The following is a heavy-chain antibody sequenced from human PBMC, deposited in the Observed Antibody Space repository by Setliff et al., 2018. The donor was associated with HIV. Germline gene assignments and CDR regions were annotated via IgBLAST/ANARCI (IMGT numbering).Heavy chain of an antibody. CDR1: GGSVSDTSYY. Sequence: SETLSLTCTVSGGSVSDTSYYWGWIRQPPGKGLEWLANVYYSGGTYYNPSLNSRVTIAVDTSNHQFSLKLSSVTAADTAVYYCARLSLSLVRGIINSGDRFFDYWGQGSLVTVSS. J-gene: IGHJ4*02. D-gene: IGHD3-10*01. CDR2: VYYSGGT. CDR3: ARLSLSLVRGIINSGDRFFDY. V-gene: IGHV4-39*01.